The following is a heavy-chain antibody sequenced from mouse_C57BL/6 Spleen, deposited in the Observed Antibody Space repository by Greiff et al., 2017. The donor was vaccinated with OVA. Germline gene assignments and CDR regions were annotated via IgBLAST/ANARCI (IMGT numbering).Heavy chain of an antibody. CDR3: ARDIYDGYYDY. CDR1: GFTFSSYA. Sequence: EVQGVESGGGLVKPGGSLKLSCAASGFTFSSYAMSWVRQTPEKRLEWVATISDGGSYTYYPDNVKGRFTISRDNAKHNLYLQMSHLKSEDTAMYYCARDIYDGYYDYWGQGTTLTVSS. V-gene: IGHV5-4*01. J-gene: IGHJ2*01. CDR2: ISDGGSYT. D-gene: IGHD2-3*01.